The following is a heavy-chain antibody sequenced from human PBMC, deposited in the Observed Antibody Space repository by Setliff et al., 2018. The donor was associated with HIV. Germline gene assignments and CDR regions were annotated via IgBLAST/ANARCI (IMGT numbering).Heavy chain of an antibody. CDR3: AIGDTYFYDASGYVKSELDAFDI. CDR1: GGSISSGSYY. CDR2: IYTSGNT. Sequence: TSETLSLTCTVSGGSISSGSYYWNWIRQPAGKGLEWIGNIYTSGNTKYNPSLQSRVTISLDTSKNQFSLKLNSVTATDTAVYHCAIGDTYFYDASGYVKSELDAFDIWGQGTRVTVSS. D-gene: IGHD3-22*01. J-gene: IGHJ3*02. V-gene: IGHV4-61*09.